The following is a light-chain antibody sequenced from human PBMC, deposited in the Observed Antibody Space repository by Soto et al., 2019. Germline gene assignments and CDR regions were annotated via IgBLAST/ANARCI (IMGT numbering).Light chain of an antibody. CDR1: QSIRNS. Sequence: DIPMTQSPSSLSASVGDRVTITCRASQSIRNSLHWYQQEPGKAHKLLIQAASSLRSGVPSRFSGSGSGTAFTLTISSLQPEDFATYYFQHTCGTLRTFGQGTKVEIK. CDR3: QHTCGTLRT. V-gene: IGKV1-39*01. J-gene: IGKJ1*01. CDR2: AAS.